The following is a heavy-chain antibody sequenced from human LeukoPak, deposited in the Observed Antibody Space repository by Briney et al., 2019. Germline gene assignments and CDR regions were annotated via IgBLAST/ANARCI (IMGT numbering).Heavy chain of an antibody. CDR1: GFTFGDYA. Sequence: GRSLRLSCTASGFTFGDYAMNWVRQAPGKGLEWVGFIRSKTYGGTTGYAASVKGRFTISRDDSKSIAYLQMNSLKTEDTAVYYCTTYLGVMDLSYLQYWGQGTLVTVSS. V-gene: IGHV3-49*04. CDR2: IRSKTYGGTT. J-gene: IGHJ4*02. D-gene: IGHD3-10*01. CDR3: TTYLGVMDLSYLQY.